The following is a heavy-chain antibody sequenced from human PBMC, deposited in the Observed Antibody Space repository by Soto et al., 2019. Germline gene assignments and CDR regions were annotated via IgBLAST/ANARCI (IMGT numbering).Heavy chain of an antibody. Sequence: QITLKESGPTLVKPTQTLTLTCTVSGFSLSSDGVGVAWIRQPPGTALEWLALIYWADDKRYSPSLKTRLTISKETSKNQVVLTMTNMDSVDTATYYCAHAYGGTSWPNDAFDVWGQGTVVTVSS. CDR3: AHAYGGTSWPNDAFDV. V-gene: IGHV2-5*02. CDR1: GFSLSSDGVG. CDR2: IYWADDK. D-gene: IGHD2-2*01. J-gene: IGHJ3*01.